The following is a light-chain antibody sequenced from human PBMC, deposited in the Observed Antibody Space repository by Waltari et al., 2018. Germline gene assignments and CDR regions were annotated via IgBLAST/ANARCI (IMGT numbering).Light chain of an antibody. CDR1: ISNLGTNY. CDR2: RNN. CDR3: ASWDDSLSVGV. Sequence: QSVLTQPPSASGTPGQRVTISCSGSISNLGTNYVYWYQQFPGTAPKLLIQRNNPRPSGGPDRFSGSKSGTSASLTISGLRSEDEADYYCASWDDSLSVGVFGGGTKLTVL. V-gene: IGLV1-47*01. J-gene: IGLJ3*02.